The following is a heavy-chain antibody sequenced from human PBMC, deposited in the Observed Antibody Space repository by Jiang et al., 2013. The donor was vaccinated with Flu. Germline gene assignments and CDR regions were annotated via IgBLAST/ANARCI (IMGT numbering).Heavy chain of an antibody. CDR1: GFTFSSYG. J-gene: IGHJ6*02. D-gene: IGHD3-10*01. V-gene: IGHV3-33*01. CDR2: IWYDGSNK. CDR3: ARDSVTMVRGDPYYGMDV. Sequence: GVVQPGRSLRLSCAASGFTFSSYGMHWVRQAPGKGLEWVAVIWYDGSNKYYADSVKGRFTISRDNSKNTLYLQMNSLRAEDTAVYYCARDSVTMVRGDPYYGMDVWGQGTTVTVSS.